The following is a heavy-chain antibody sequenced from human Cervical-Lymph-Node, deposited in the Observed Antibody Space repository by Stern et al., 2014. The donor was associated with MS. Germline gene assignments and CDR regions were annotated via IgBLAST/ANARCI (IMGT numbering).Heavy chain of an antibody. CDR3: ERYNGYNYEGFDY. D-gene: IGHD5-18*01. Sequence: VQLVQSGGGLVQPGGSLRLSCAASGFTFSSYDMHWVRQATGKGLEWVSAIGTAGDTYYPGSVKGRFTISRENAKNSLYLQMNSLRAGDTAVYYCERYNGYNYEGFDYWGQGTLVTVSS. CDR2: IGTAGDT. CDR1: GFTFSSYD. J-gene: IGHJ4*02. V-gene: IGHV3-13*01.